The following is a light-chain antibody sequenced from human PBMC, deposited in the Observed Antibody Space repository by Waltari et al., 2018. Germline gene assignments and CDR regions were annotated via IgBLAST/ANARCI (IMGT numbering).Light chain of an antibody. Sequence: SYELTQPLSVSVALGQTARITCGENNIGSKNVQWYRQKPGQAPVMVIYSDSNRPSGIPELFSGSNSGNTATLTISRAQAGDEADYYCQVWDSTTVVFGGGTKLTVL. CDR3: QVWDSTTVV. CDR1: NIGSKN. CDR2: SDS. J-gene: IGLJ2*01. V-gene: IGLV3-9*01.